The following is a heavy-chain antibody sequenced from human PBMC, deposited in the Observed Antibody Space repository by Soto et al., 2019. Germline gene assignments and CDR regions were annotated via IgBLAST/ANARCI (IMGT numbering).Heavy chain of an antibody. V-gene: IGHV1-69*02. D-gene: IGHD2-15*01. CDR2: IIPILGIA. CDR1: GGTFSSYT. J-gene: IGHJ5*02. CDR3: ASAHCSGGSCYLYNWFDP. Sequence: SVKVSCKASGGTFSSYTISWVRQAPGQGLEWMGRIIPILGIANYAQKFQGRVTITADKSTSTAYMELSSLRSEDTAVYYCASAHCSGGSCYLYNWFDPWGQGTLVTVSS.